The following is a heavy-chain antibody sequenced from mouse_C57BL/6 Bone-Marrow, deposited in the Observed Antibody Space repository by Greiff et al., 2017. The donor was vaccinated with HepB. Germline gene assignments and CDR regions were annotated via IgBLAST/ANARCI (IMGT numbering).Heavy chain of an antibody. CDR2: IWSYGST. D-gene: IGHD2-4*01. CDR3: ARDGDYDYEIDY. J-gene: IGHJ2*01. CDR1: GFSLTSYG. V-gene: IGHV2-6*03. Sequence: QVQLKESGPGLVAPSQSLSITCTVSGFSLTSYGVHWVRQPPGKGLEWLVVIWSYGSTTYNSALKSRLSISKDNSKSQVFLKMNSLQTDDTAMYYCARDGDYDYEIDYWGQGTTLTVSS.